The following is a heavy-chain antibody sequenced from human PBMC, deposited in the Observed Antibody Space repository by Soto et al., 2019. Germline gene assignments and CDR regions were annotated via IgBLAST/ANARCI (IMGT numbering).Heavy chain of an antibody. CDR2: FYYSGST. J-gene: IGHJ5*02. CDR3: ARPIEGGSSGYYH. CDR1: GGSISSSNYY. D-gene: IGHD3-22*01. V-gene: IGHV4-39*01. Sequence: QLQLQESGPGLVKPSETLSLTCTVSGGSISSSNYYWAWIRQPPGKGLEWIGSFYYSGSTYYKPSLTSRVSISVDTSKNQFSLKLSSVTAADTAVYYCARPIEGGSSGYYHWGQGTLVTVSS.